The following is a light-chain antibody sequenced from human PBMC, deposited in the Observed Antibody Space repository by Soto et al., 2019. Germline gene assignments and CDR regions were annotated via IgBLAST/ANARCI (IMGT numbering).Light chain of an antibody. V-gene: IGKV3-20*01. Sequence: EIVLTQSPGTLSLSPGERATLSCRASQSVSSGYLAWYQQKPGQAPRLLIYGASTRATGIPDRFSGSGSGTDFTLTISRLEPEDFAVYYRQHYDSSPPAYTFGQGTKLEIK. CDR3: QHYDSSPPAYT. J-gene: IGKJ2*01. CDR1: QSVSSGY. CDR2: GAS.